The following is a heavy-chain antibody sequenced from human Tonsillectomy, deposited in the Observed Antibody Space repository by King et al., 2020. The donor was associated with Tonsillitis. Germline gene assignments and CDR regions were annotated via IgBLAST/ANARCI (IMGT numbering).Heavy chain of an antibody. CDR3: ARRDGDHFDY. Sequence: DVQLVESGAEVKKPGESLKISCKGSGFTFSNYWIGWVRQMPGKGLEWMGIIYAGDSDTRYSPSFQGQVTISADKSISTAYLQWRSLKASDTAMYYCARRDGDHFDYWGQGTLVTVSS. D-gene: IGHD4-17*01. J-gene: IGHJ4*02. CDR1: GFTFSNYW. CDR2: IYAGDSDT. V-gene: IGHV5-51*01.